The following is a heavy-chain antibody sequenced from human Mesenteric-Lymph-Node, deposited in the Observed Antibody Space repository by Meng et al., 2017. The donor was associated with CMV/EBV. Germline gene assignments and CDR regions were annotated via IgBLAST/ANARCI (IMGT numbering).Heavy chain of an antibody. V-gene: IGHV2-5*01. D-gene: IGHD5-24*01. CDR1: GGSISSSTYY. CDR3: AHTRRDGYNPFDY. Sequence: TLSLTCTVSGGSISSSTYYWGWIRQPPGKGLEWLALIYWNDDKRYSPSLKSRLTITKDTSKNQVVLTMTNMDPVDTATYYCAHTRRDGYNPFDYWGQGTLVTVSS. CDR2: IYWNDDK. J-gene: IGHJ4*02.